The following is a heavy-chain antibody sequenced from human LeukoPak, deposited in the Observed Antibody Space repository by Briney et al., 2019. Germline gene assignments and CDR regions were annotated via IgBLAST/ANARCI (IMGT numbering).Heavy chain of an antibody. CDR2: IKQDGSEK. D-gene: IGHD6-13*01. J-gene: IGHJ4*02. CDR1: GFTFPSYW. V-gene: IGHV3-7*03. CDR3: ARGGYSRDY. Sequence: GGSLRLSCAASGFTFPSYWMSWVRQAPGKGLEWVANIKQDGSEKYYVDSVKGRFTISRDNAKNSLYLQMNSLRAEDTAIYYCARGGYSRDYWGQGTLVTVSS.